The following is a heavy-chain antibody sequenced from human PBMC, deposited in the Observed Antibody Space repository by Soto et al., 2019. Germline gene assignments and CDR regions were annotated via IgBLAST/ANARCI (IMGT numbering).Heavy chain of an antibody. D-gene: IGHD3-3*01. V-gene: IGHV4-4*07. Sequence: SLTCTVSGCSLTKYYWRWIRQPAGMGLEWIGRISTSGNVVSKASLRSRLTMSVDTSKNQFSLRLTSVTAAGTAVYYCARDNNDFWSLYPLAFDYWGQGALVTVSS. CDR3: ARDNNDFWSLYPLAFDY. CDR1: GCSLTKYY. J-gene: IGHJ4*02. CDR2: ISTSGNV.